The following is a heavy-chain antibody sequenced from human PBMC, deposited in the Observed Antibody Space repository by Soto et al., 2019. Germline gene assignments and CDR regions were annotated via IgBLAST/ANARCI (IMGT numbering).Heavy chain of an antibody. CDR1: GGTFSTYA. Sequence: SVKVSCKASGGTFSTYAINWVRQAPGQGLEWMGGIIPIFGRTTYAQKFQGRVTITADNPTTTAYMELNRLRSEDTAVFYCARSALPAAINNWFDPWGQGTLVTVTS. CDR2: IIPIFGRT. V-gene: IGHV1-69*06. D-gene: IGHD2-2*01. CDR3: ARSALPAAINNWFDP. J-gene: IGHJ5*02.